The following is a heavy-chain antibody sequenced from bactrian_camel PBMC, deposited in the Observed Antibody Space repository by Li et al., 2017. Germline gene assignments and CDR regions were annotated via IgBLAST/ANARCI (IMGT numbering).Heavy chain of an antibody. D-gene: IGHD2*01. J-gene: IGHJ4*01. V-gene: IGHV3S55*01. CDR3: AISKVVGGRPVLSESEDLMKY. CDR2: IDSDGNT. CDR1: GFNFGDSD. Sequence: QVQLVESGGGTVQAGETLRLSCTASGFNFGDSDRGWYRQVPGNECELVSSIDSDGNTYYHDSVKGRFTVSEVNAENTWYLQMDNLKPEDTAMYSCAISKVVGGRPVLSESEDLMKYWGQGTQVTVS.